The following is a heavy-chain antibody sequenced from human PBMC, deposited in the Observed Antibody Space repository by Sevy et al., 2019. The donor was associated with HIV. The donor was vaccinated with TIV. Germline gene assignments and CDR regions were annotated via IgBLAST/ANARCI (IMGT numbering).Heavy chain of an antibody. Sequence: GGSLRLSCAASGFTFSSYGMHWVRQAPGKGLEWVALIWYDGSSKYYAHSVKGRFTISRDNSKNTLYLQMNSLRAEDTAVYYCASGAYYYASRTENFDYWGQGTLVTVS. CDR1: GFTFSSYG. V-gene: IGHV3-33*01. CDR3: ASGAYYYASRTENFDY. J-gene: IGHJ4*02. D-gene: IGHD3-10*01. CDR2: IWYDGSSK.